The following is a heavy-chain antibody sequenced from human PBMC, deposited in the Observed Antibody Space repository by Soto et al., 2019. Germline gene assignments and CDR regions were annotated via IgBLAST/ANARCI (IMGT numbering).Heavy chain of an antibody. CDR2: VTAGNGDT. J-gene: IGHJ5*01. V-gene: IGHV1-3*01. CDR1: GYTFTTYA. Sequence: ASVKVSCKASGYTFTTYAIHWVRQAPGEGLEWVGWVTAGNGDTKYAQKFQGRVTLTRDISASTAYMELSSLTSEDTAVYYCAREYPGFYPWGQGTLVTVSS. CDR3: AREYPGFYP. D-gene: IGHD2-2*02.